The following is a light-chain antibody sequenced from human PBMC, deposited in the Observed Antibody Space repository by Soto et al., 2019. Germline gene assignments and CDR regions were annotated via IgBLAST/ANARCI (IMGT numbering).Light chain of an antibody. V-gene: IGLV2-8*01. CDR1: SSDVGGYEY. J-gene: IGLJ2*01. Sequence: QSALTQPPSVSGSPGQSVTISCTGSSSDVGGYEYVSWYQQHPGKAPKLIIYEVIKRPSGVPDRFSGSKSGNTASLTVSGLQAEDEADYYCSSYAGSNNLHVLFGGGTKVTVL. CDR2: EVI. CDR3: SSYAGSNNLHVL.